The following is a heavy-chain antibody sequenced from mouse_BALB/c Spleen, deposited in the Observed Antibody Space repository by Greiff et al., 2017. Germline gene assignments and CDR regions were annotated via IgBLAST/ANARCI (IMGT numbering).Heavy chain of an antibody. CDR2: ISNGGGST. CDR1: GFTFSSYT. Sequence: EVQGVESGGGLVQPGGSLKLSCAASGFTFSSYTMSWVRQTPEKRLEWVAYISNGGGSTYYPDTVKGRFTISRDNAKNTLYLQMSSLKSEDTAMYYCARHTLYGSSYWYFDVWGAGTTVTVSS. D-gene: IGHD1-1*01. V-gene: IGHV5-12-2*01. J-gene: IGHJ1*01. CDR3: ARHTLYGSSYWYFDV.